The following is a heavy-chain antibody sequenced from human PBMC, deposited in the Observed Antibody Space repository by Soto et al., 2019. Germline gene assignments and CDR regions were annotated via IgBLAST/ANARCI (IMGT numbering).Heavy chain of an antibody. V-gene: IGHV4-30-4*01. CDR1: GGSISSGDYY. Sequence: LSLTCTVSGGSISSGDYYWSWIRQPPGKGLEWIGYIYYSGSTYYNPSLKSRVTISVDTSKNQFSLKLSSVTAADTAVYYCAREGRDYYDSSGYPEYFQHWGQGTLVTVSS. CDR3: AREGRDYYDSSGYPEYFQH. J-gene: IGHJ1*01. CDR2: IYYSGST. D-gene: IGHD3-22*01.